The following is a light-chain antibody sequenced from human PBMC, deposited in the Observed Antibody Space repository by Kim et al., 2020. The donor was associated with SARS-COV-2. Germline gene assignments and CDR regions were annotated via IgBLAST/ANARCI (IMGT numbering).Light chain of an antibody. CDR1: YNDVGYYNY. J-gene: IGLJ2*01. CDR3: SSYAGSKKFVI. Sequence: QSALTQPPSASGSPGQSVTISCTGTYNDVGYYNYVSWYQHRPGEVPKLIIYEVTKRPSGVPRRFSGSKSGNTASLTVSGLQAGDEANYYCSSYAGSKKFVIFGGGTQLTVL. CDR2: EVT. V-gene: IGLV2-8*01.